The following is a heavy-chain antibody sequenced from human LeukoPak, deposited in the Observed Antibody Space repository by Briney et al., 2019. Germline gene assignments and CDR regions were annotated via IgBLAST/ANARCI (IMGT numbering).Heavy chain of an antibody. Sequence: GGSLRLSCAASGIVFSNTAMNWARQSPGRGLEWVSAISGGGERTFYADSVKGRFTISRDNSKNTLYLQMNSLRAEDTAVYYCAKGGITMIVVVITQTTYYFDYWGQGTLVTVSS. CDR2: ISGGGERT. CDR3: AKGGITMIVVVITQTTYYFDY. V-gene: IGHV3-23*01. D-gene: IGHD3-22*01. J-gene: IGHJ4*02. CDR1: GIVFSNTA.